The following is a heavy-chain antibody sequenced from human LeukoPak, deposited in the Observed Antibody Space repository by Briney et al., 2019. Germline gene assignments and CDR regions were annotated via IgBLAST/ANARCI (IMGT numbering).Heavy chain of an antibody. CDR1: GGSFSGYY. Sequence: SETLSLTCAVYGGSFSGYYWSWIRQPPGKGLEWLGEINHSGSTNYNPSLKSRVTISVDTSKNQFSLKLSSVTAADTAVYYCARRSGWQLVRAAFDIWGQGTMVTVSS. J-gene: IGHJ3*02. CDR3: ARRSGWQLVRAAFDI. V-gene: IGHV4-34*01. CDR2: INHSGST. D-gene: IGHD6-6*01.